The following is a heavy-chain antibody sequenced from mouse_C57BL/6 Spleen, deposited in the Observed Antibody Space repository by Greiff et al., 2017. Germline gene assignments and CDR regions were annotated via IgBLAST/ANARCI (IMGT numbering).Heavy chain of an antibody. V-gene: IGHV2-2*01. Sequence: QVQLKESGPGLVQPSQSLSITCTASGFSLTSYGVHWVRQSPGKGLEWLGVIWSGGSTDYNAAFISRLSISKDNSKSQVFFKMNSLQADDTAIYYCARNYYDYDEAWFAYWGQGTLVTVSA. D-gene: IGHD2-4*01. J-gene: IGHJ3*01. CDR1: GFSLTSYG. CDR3: ARNYYDYDEAWFAY. CDR2: IWSGGST.